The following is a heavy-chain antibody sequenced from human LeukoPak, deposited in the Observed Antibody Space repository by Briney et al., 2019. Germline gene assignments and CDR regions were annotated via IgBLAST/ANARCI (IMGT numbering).Heavy chain of an antibody. CDR3: ARERGVSENYYDY. D-gene: IGHD3-10*01. CDR2: IKQDGSEK. J-gene: IGHJ4*02. V-gene: IGHV3-7*01. Sequence: SGGSLRLSCAASGFTFSSYWMSWVRQAPGKGLEWVANIKQDGSEKYYVDSVKGRFTSSRDNSKSTLDLQMNSLRPEDTALYYCARERGVSENYYDYGGRGTLVTVSS. CDR1: GFTFSSYW.